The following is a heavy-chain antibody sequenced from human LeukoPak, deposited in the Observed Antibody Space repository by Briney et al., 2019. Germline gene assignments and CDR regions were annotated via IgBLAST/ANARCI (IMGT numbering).Heavy chain of an antibody. CDR2: MNPNSGNT. J-gene: IGHJ6*03. CDR3: ARVPRRGFRYYYMDV. CDR1: GGTFSSYA. V-gene: IGHV1-8*02. D-gene: IGHD3-3*01. Sequence: GASVKVSCKASGGTFSSYAISWVRQATGQGLEWMGWMNPNSGNTGYAQKFQGRVTMTRNTSISTAYMELSSLRSEDTAVYYCARVPRRGFRYYYMDVWGKGTTVTISS.